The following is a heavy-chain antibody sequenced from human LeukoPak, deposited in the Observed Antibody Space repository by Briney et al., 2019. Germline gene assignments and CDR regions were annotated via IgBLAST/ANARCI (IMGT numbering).Heavy chain of an antibody. D-gene: IGHD3-22*01. CDR3: AKAGVYYYDSSGYLGN. Sequence: AGGSLRLSCAASGFTFSSYAMTWVRQAPGKGLEWVSASTGSGGTTYYADTVMGRFTISRDNSKNTLYLQMNSLRAEDTAVYYCAKAGVYYYDSSGYLGNWGQGTLVTVSS. CDR2: STGSGGTT. CDR1: GFTFSSYA. J-gene: IGHJ4*02. V-gene: IGHV3-23*01.